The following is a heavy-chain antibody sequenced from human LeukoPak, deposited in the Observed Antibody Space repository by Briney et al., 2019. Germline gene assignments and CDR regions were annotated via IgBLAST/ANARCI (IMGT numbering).Heavy chain of an antibody. J-gene: IGHJ4*02. Sequence: PSETLSLTCTVSGGSISSYYWSWIRQPPGKGLEWIGYIYYSGSTNYNPSLKSRVTISVDTSKNQFSLKLSSVTAADTAVYYCARLRNLFDGSYLFDYWGQGTLVTVSS. CDR1: GGSISSYY. V-gene: IGHV4-59*01. CDR3: ARLRNLFDGSYLFDY. D-gene: IGHD1-26*01. CDR2: IYYSGST.